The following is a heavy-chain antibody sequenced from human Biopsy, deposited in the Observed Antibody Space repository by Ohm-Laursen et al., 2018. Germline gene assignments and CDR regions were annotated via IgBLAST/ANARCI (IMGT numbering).Heavy chain of an antibody. CDR1: GYNFGNYY. CDR3: ARESPLRLGVCGAIRCFKEVFGMDV. D-gene: IGHD2-21*01. CDR2: VNPVAEAT. J-gene: IGHJ6*02. Sequence: ASVKVSCKAAGYNFGNYYINWVRKVPGQGLEWLGVVNPVAEATMYAQKFQDRITLTRDASTNTVYMDLTSLTSEDTAVYYCARESPLRLGVCGAIRCFKEVFGMDVWGQGTTVIVSS. V-gene: IGHV1-46*01.